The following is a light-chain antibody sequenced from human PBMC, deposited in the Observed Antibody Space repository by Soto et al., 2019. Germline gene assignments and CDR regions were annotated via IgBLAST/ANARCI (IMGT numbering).Light chain of an antibody. CDR2: GAS. CDR3: QQYGSPPRT. V-gene: IGKV3-20*01. J-gene: IGKJ2*01. Sequence: VLTQSPGTLSLSPGERATLSCRASQSVSSSYLAWYQQKPGQAPRRLIYGASSRGTGIPARFNGRASETDFTRTISRLEPEEFAVYYCQQYGSPPRTFGQGTKLEIK. CDR1: QSVSSSY.